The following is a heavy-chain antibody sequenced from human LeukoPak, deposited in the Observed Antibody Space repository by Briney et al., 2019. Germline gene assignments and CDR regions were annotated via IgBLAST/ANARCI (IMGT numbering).Heavy chain of an antibody. J-gene: IGHJ3*02. CDR1: GYTLTELS. D-gene: IGHD6-13*01. CDR3: ATAYGLLIAAYGSGETDAFDI. V-gene: IGHV1-24*01. Sequence: ASVKVSCKVCGYTLTELSMHWVRQAPGKGLEWMGGFDPEDGETIYAQKFQGRVTMTEDTSTDTAYMELSSLRSEDTAVYYCATAYGLLIAAYGSGETDAFDIWGQGTMVTVSS. CDR2: FDPEDGET.